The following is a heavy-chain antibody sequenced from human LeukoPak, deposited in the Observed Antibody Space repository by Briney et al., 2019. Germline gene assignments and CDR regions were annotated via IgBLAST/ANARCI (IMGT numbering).Heavy chain of an antibody. D-gene: IGHD3-16*01. CDR1: GFTFSSYS. J-gene: IGHJ6*02. Sequence: GGSLRLSCAASGFTFSSYSMNWVRQAPGKGLEWVSSISSSTSYIYYADSVKGRFTISKDNAKNSLYLQMSNLRAEDTAVYFCARGGGLDVWGQGATVTVSS. V-gene: IGHV3-21*04. CDR2: ISSSTSYI. CDR3: ARGGGLDV.